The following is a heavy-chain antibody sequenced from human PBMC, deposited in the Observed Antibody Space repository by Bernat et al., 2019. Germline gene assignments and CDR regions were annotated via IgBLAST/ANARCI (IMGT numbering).Heavy chain of an antibody. D-gene: IGHD4-17*01. CDR1: GFTFSSHW. Sequence: EVQLEESGGGLVQPGGSLRLSCATSGFTFSSHWMGWVRQAPGKGLEWVANIKQDGSEKYYVDSVKGGFTISRDNARNSLYLQMNSLRAEDTAVYYCARVAYGDYGYFQHWGQGTLVTVSS. V-gene: IGHV3-7*03. J-gene: IGHJ1*01. CDR2: IKQDGSEK. CDR3: ARVAYGDYGYFQH.